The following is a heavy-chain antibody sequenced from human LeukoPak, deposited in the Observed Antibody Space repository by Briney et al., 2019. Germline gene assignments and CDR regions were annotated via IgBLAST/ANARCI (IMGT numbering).Heavy chain of an antibody. CDR3: ARAIRVIRGTVQYHFDN. CDR1: GYTFISYD. J-gene: IGHJ4*02. Sequence: ASVKVSCKASGYTFISYDINWVRQATGQGLEWMGWMNPKSGNTGYAQKFQAKVTFTRNTSISTAYMELSSLRFQDTAVYSCARAIRVIRGTVQYHFDNWGQGTLVTVSS. CDR2: MNPKSGNT. V-gene: IGHV1-8*01. D-gene: IGHD3-10*01.